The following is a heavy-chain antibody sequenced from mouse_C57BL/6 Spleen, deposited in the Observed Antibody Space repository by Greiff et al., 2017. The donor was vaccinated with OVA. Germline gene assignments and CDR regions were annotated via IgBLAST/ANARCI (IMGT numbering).Heavy chain of an antibody. J-gene: IGHJ3*01. CDR3: TRDPDGYPWFAY. V-gene: IGHV5-9-1*02. Sequence: DVMLVESGEGLVKPGGSLKLSCAASGFTFSSYAMSWVRQTPEKRLEWVAYISSGGDYIYYADTVKGRFTISRDNARNTLYLQMSSLKSEDTAMYYCTRDPDGYPWFAYWGQGTLVTVSA. CDR2: ISSGGDYI. D-gene: IGHD2-3*01. CDR1: GFTFSSYA.